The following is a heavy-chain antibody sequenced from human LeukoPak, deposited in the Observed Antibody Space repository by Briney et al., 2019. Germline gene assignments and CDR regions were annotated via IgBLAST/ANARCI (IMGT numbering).Heavy chain of an antibody. CDR1: GFSLSTSGVG. CDR3: AHSPYCSGGSCYSFYGDYFDY. Sequence: SGPTLLHPTPTLTLTFTFSGFSLSTSGVGVGWIRQPPGKALEWLALIYWDDDKRYSPSLKSRLTITKDTSKNQVVLTMTNMDPVDTATYYCAHSPYCSGGSCYSFYGDYFDYWGQGTLVTVSS. V-gene: IGHV2-5*02. D-gene: IGHD2-15*01. CDR2: IYWDDDK. J-gene: IGHJ4*02.